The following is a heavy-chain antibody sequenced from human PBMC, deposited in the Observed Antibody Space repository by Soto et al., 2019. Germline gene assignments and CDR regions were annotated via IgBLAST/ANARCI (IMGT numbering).Heavy chain of an antibody. CDR2: MSHSGGT. D-gene: IGHD1-1*01. J-gene: IGHJ3*02. V-gene: IGHV4-34*01. Sequence: QVQLRQWGAGLLKPSETLSLTCAVYGGFVSSGSYYWSWIRQPPEKGLEWIGEMSHSGGTHFNPSLKSRVIISVDTSKNQFSLKMSSVTAADTALYYCARVERGTATTVVDAFDIWGPGTMVTVSS. CDR3: ARVERGTATTVVDAFDI. CDR1: GGFVSSGSYY.